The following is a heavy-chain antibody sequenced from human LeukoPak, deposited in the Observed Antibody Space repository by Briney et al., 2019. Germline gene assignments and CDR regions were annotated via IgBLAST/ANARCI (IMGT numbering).Heavy chain of an antibody. J-gene: IGHJ6*02. D-gene: IGHD6-13*01. V-gene: IGHV4-34*01. CDR3: ASSPRYSSSWYRESYYYGMDV. CDR2: INHSGST. CDR1: GGSFSGYY. Sequence: SETLSLTCAVYGGSFSGYYWSWIRQPPGKGLEWIGEINHSGSTNYNPSLKSRVTISVDTSKNQFSLKLSSVTAADTAVYYCASSPRYSSSWYRESYYYGMDVWGQGTTVTVSS.